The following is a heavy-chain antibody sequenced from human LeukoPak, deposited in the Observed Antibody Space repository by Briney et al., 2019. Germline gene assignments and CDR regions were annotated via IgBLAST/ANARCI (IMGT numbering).Heavy chain of an antibody. V-gene: IGHV1-2*02. J-gene: IGHJ5*02. CDR2: INPNSGGT. CDR3: ARVGNSWYMEYWFDP. D-gene: IGHD6-13*01. Sequence: ASVKVSCKASGYTFTGYYMRWVRQAPGQGLEWMGWINPNSGGTNYAEKFQGRVTMNRDTSISTAYMELSRLRSDDTAVYFCARVGNSWYMEYWFDPWGQGTLVTVSS. CDR1: GYTFTGYY.